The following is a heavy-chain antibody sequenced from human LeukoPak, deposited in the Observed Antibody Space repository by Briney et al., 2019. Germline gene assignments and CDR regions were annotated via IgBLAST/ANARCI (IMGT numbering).Heavy chain of an antibody. CDR3: AKDMSPVDSSGPFDY. J-gene: IGHJ4*02. V-gene: IGHV3-9*01. Sequence: GRSLRLSCAASGFTFDDYAMHWVRQAPGKGLEWVSGISWNSGSIGYADSVKGRFTISRDNAKNSLYLQMNSLRAEDTALYYCAKDMSPVDSSGPFDYWGQGTLVTVSS. CDR1: GFTFDDYA. D-gene: IGHD3-22*01. CDR2: ISWNSGSI.